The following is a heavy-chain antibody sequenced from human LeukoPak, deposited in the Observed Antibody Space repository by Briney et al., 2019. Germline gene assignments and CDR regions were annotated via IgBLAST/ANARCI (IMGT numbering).Heavy chain of an antibody. D-gene: IGHD6-19*01. CDR3: ATSSGWYLYFDY. CDR2: IDIDGTGT. CDR1: GFTFTNYW. Sequence: PGGSLRLSCAASGFTFTNYWMHWVRQAPGKGLVWVSRIDIDGTGTSYADSVKGRFTISRDNSKNTLYLQMNSLRAEDTAVYYCATSSGWYLYFDYWGQGTLGTVSS. J-gene: IGHJ4*02. V-gene: IGHV3-74*01.